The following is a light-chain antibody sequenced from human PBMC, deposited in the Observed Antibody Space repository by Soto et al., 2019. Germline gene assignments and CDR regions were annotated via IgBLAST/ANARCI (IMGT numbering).Light chain of an antibody. V-gene: IGKV1-5*01. CDR3: QQYESHSEA. CDR2: DGT. Sequence: DIQLTQSPSTLSASVGDRVSITCWASQSVGSWLAWHQKKPGKATKLLIFDGTYLESGVPSRFSGSGSGTEFTLTINDLQPDDSATYYGQQYESHSEAFGQGTKVEVK. J-gene: IGKJ1*01. CDR1: QSVGSW.